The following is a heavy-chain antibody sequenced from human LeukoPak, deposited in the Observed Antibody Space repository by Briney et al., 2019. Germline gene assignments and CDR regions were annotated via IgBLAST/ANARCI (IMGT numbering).Heavy chain of an antibody. V-gene: IGHV3-21*01. J-gene: IGHJ3*02. CDR2: ISGSSNYI. Sequence: GGSLRLSCAASGFSFSTCSMTWVRQAPGKGLEWVSSISGSSNYIYYADSVKGRFTVSRDNAKNSLFLQMNSLRAEDTAMYYCVTHTWWIKIWGQGTMVTVSS. D-gene: IGHD2-15*01. CDR3: VTHTWWIKI. CDR1: GFSFSTCS.